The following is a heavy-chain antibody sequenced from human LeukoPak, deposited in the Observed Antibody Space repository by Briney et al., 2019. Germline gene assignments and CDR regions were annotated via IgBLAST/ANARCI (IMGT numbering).Heavy chain of an antibody. CDR2: IYYSGST. J-gene: IGHJ4*02. Sequence: SETLSLTCTVSGGYISSYYWSWIRQPPGKGLEWIGYIYYSGSTNYNPSLKGRVTISVDTSKNQFALKLSSVTAADTSVYYCARRRAEVLDYWGQGTLVTVSS. CDR1: GGYISSYY. V-gene: IGHV4-59*08. CDR3: ARRRAEVLDY. D-gene: IGHD1-1*01.